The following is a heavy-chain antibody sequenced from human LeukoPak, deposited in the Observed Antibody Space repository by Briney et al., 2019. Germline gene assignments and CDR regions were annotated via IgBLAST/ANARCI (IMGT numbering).Heavy chain of an antibody. CDR2: IYYSGST. J-gene: IGHJ5*02. Sequence: SETLSLTCTVSGGSISSYYWGWIRQPPGKGLEWIGSIYYSGSTYYNPSLKSRVTISVDTSKNQFSLKLSSVTAADTAVYYCARDDIVLIGARFDPWGQGTLVTVSS. V-gene: IGHV4-39*07. CDR1: GGSISSYY. CDR3: ARDDIVLIGARFDP. D-gene: IGHD2-8*01.